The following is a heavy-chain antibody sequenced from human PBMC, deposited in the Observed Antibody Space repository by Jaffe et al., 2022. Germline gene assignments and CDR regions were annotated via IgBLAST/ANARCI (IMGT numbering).Heavy chain of an antibody. CDR3: ARIRTNRNWFDP. J-gene: IGHJ5*02. D-gene: IGHD1-1*01. CDR2: IYDSGRT. Sequence: QLQLQESGSGLVKPSQTLSLTCVVSGGSITSRDYSWSWIRQPPGKGLEWIGHIYDSGRTYYDLSLKSRVTLSIDRSKNQFSLTLKSVTAADTAVYYCARIRTNRNWFDPWGQGTLVTVSS. CDR1: GGSITSRDYS. V-gene: IGHV4-30-2*01.